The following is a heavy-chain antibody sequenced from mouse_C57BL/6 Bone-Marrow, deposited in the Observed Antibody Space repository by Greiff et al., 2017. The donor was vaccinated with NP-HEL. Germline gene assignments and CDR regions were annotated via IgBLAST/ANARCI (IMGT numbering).Heavy chain of an antibody. CDR1: GYAFSSYW. CDR3: ARGDYGSSRFGYAMDY. J-gene: IGHJ4*01. V-gene: IGHV1-80*01. D-gene: IGHD1-1*01. CDR2: IYPGDGDT. Sequence: QVQLKQSGAELVKPGASVKISCKASGYAFSSYWMNWVKERPGKGLEWIGQIYPGDGDTKYNGKFKGKATLTADKSSSTAYLQVSSLTYEDSAVYCWARGDYGSSRFGYAMDYWGQGTAVPVSS.